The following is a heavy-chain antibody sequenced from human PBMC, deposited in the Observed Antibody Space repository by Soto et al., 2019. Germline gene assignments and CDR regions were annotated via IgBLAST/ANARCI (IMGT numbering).Heavy chain of an antibody. CDR3: AKGSAYEPISPLDY. V-gene: IGHV3-23*01. Sequence: GGSLRLSCAASGFIFSSHAMTWVRQAPGKGLEWVSAISGGGGSIYYAASLKGRFTISRDNSKNTVYLQMNSLRAEDAAVYYCAKGSAYEPISPLDYRGQGALVTVSS. CDR1: GFIFSSHA. J-gene: IGHJ4*02. D-gene: IGHD5-12*01. CDR2: ISGGGGSI.